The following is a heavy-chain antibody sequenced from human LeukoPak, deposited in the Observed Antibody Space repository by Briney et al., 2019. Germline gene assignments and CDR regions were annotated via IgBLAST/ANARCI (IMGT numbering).Heavy chain of an antibody. CDR1: GGSFRGYY. D-gene: IGHD3-22*01. CDR2: INHSGST. CDR3: ARGFFYDSSGNPIY. Sequence: PSETLSLTCAVYGGSFRGYYWSWIRQPPGKGLEWIGEINHSGSTNYNPSLKSRVTISVDTSKNQFSLKLSSVTAEDTAVYYCARGFFYDSSGNPIYWGQGTLVTVSS. V-gene: IGHV4-34*01. J-gene: IGHJ4*02.